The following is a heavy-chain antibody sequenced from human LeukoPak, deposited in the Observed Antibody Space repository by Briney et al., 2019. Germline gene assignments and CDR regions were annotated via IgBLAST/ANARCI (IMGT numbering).Heavy chain of an antibody. V-gene: IGHV4-34*01. Sequence: SETLSLTCAVYGGSFSGYYWSWIRQPPGKGMEWIGEINHSGSTNYNPSLKSRVTISVDTSKNQFSRKLSSVTAADTAVYYCATLKGVVPAARKVRNWFDPWGQGTLVTVSS. CDR2: INHSGST. CDR3: ATLKGVVPAARKVRNWFDP. CDR1: GGSFSGYY. J-gene: IGHJ5*02. D-gene: IGHD2-2*01.